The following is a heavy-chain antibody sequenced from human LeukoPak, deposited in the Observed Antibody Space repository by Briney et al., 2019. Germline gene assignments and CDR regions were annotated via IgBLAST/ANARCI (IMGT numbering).Heavy chain of an antibody. Sequence: GGSLRLSCAASGFTFSSYAMSWVRQAPGKGLEWASAISGSGGSTYYADSVKGRFTISRDNSKNSLYLQMNSLRAEDTAVYYCARDRGNQRGYYYYYMDVWGKGTTVTVSS. V-gene: IGHV3-23*01. J-gene: IGHJ6*03. CDR3: ARDRGNQRGYYYYYMDV. CDR2: ISGSGGST. CDR1: GFTFSSYA. D-gene: IGHD1-14*01.